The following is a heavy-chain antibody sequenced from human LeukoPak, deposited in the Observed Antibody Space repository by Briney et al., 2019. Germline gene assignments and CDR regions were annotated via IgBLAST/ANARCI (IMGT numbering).Heavy chain of an antibody. CDR2: NYHSGNT. V-gene: IGHV4-38-2*02. Sequence: PSETLSLTCIVSGYSLSSVYYWGWIRQPPGEGLELIGSNYHSGNTYYNPSLRSRVIISVDTSNKQFSLSLSSVAAADTDVYYCGREAVHDNWFDPWRQGTMLTVSS. J-gene: IGHJ5*02. CDR1: GYSLSSVYY. CDR3: GREAVHDNWFDP.